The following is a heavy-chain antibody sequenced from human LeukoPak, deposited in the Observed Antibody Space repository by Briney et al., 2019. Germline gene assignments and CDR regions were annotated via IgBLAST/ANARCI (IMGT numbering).Heavy chain of an antibody. V-gene: IGHV1-69*01. J-gene: IGHJ3*02. Sequence: SVKVSCKASGGTFSSYAISWVRQAPGQGLEWMGGIIPIFGTANYAQKFQGRVTITADESTSTAYMELSSLRSEDTAVYYCARAWQVEIQAFDIWGQGTMVTVSS. CDR3: ARAWQVEIQAFDI. D-gene: IGHD5-24*01. CDR2: IIPIFGTA. CDR1: GGTFSSYA.